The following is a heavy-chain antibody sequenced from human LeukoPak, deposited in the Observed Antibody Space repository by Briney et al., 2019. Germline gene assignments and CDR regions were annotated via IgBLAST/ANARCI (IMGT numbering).Heavy chain of an antibody. Sequence: PGGSLRLSCAASGFTFSSYWMHRVRQAPGKGLVWVSRVNSDGTGTTYADSVEGRFTISRDNAKNTVYLQMNSLRAEDTAIYYCIRTLIVATSPYMDVWGKGTTVTVSS. D-gene: IGHD5-12*01. J-gene: IGHJ6*03. CDR3: IRTLIVATSPYMDV. CDR1: GFTFSSYW. CDR2: VNSDGTGT. V-gene: IGHV3-74*01.